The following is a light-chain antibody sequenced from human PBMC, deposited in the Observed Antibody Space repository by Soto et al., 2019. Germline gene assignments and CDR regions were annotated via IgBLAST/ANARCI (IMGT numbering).Light chain of an antibody. V-gene: IGLV2-14*01. Sequence: QSALTQPASVSGSPGQSITISCTGTSSDVGGYNYVSWYQQHPGKAPKLMIYDVSNRPSGVSNRFSGSKSGNTASLTISGLQAEDEADYYCHSYTTSSTYVFGTGTKSPS. CDR2: DVS. J-gene: IGLJ1*01. CDR3: HSYTTSSTYV. CDR1: SSDVGGYNY.